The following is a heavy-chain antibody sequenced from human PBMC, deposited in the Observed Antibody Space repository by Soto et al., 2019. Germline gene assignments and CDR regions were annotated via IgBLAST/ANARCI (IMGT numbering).Heavy chain of an antibody. CDR2: IIPIFGTA. V-gene: IGHV1-69*01. D-gene: IGHD5-18*01. CDR1: GGTFSSYA. J-gene: IGHJ5*02. Sequence: QVQLVQSGAEVKKPGSSVKVSCKASGGTFSSYAISWVRQAPGQGLEWMGGIIPIFGTANYAQKFQGRVTITADEATSTAYMELSSLRSEDTAVYYCARGQVARDTAMVTNWFDPWGQGTLVTVSS. CDR3: ARGQVARDTAMVTNWFDP.